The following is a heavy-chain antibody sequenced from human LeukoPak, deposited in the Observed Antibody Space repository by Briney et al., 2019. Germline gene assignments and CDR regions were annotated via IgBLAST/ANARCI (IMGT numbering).Heavy chain of an antibody. J-gene: IGHJ4*02. CDR2: IISDGSIT. Sequence: GGSLRLSCAASGFTFSNYWMHWVRQGPGKGLVWVSLIISDGSITNYADSVKGRFTISRDNSENTLCLQVSSLGAEDTAVYYCATPPALLWFGELSNWGQGTLVTVSA. CDR1: GFTFSNYW. CDR3: ATPPALLWFGELSN. V-gene: IGHV3-74*01. D-gene: IGHD3-10*01.